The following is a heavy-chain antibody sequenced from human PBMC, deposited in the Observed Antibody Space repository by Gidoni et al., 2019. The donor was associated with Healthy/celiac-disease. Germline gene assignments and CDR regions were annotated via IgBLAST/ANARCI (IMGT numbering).Heavy chain of an antibody. J-gene: IGHJ4*02. D-gene: IGHD3-3*01. Sequence: QVQLVQSGAEVKKPGASVKVSCQASGYTFTSYGISWVRQAPGQGLEWMGWSSAYNGNTNYAQKLQGRVTMTTDTSTSTAYMELRSLRSDDTAVYYCARLPARFLEWFTSSDSFDYWGQGTLVTVSS. V-gene: IGHV1-18*01. CDR1: GYTFTSYG. CDR2: SSAYNGNT. CDR3: ARLPARFLEWFTSSDSFDY.